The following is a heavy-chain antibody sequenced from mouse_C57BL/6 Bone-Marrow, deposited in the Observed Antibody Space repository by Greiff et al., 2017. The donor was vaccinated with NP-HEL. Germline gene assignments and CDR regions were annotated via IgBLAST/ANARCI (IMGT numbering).Heavy chain of an antibody. Sequence: VQLKQSGPELVKPGASVKISCKASGYAFSSSWMNWVKQRPGKGLEWIGRIYPGDGDTNYNGKFKGKATLTADKSSSTAYMQLSSLTSEDSAVYFCARLRTYYFDYWGQGTTLTVSS. CDR1: GYAFSSSW. J-gene: IGHJ2*01. V-gene: IGHV1-82*01. CDR3: ARLRTYYFDY. CDR2: IYPGDGDT.